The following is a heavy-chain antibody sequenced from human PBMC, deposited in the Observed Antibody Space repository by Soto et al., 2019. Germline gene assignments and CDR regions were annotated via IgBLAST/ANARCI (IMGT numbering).Heavy chain of an antibody. V-gene: IGHV3-30-3*01. J-gene: IGHJ4*02. D-gene: IGHD5-12*01. CDR1: GFTFSSYA. CDR3: ARDSSRYNYLIGGYFDY. CDR2: ISYDGSNK. Sequence: QVQLVESGGGVAQPGRSLRLSCAASGFTFSSYAMHWVRQAPGKGLEWVAVISYDGSNKYYADSVKGRFTISRDNSKNTLYLQMNSLRAEDTAVYYCARDSSRYNYLIGGYFDYWGQGTLVTVSS.